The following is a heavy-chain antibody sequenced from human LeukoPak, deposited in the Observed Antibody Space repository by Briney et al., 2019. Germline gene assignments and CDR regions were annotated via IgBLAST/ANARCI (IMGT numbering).Heavy chain of an antibody. Sequence: SETLSLTCTVSGGSISSYYWSWIRQPAGKGLEWIGRIYTSGSTNYNPSLKSRVTMSVDTSKNQFSLKLSSVTAADTAVYYCARDLLVTALPGYYYGMDVWGQGTTVTVSS. J-gene: IGHJ6*02. CDR2: IYTSGST. V-gene: IGHV4-4*07. CDR1: GGSISSYY. D-gene: IGHD2-21*02. CDR3: ARDLLVTALPGYYYGMDV.